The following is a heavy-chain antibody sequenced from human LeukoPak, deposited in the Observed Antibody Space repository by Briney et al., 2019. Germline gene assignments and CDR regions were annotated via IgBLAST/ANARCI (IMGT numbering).Heavy chain of an antibody. CDR3: ATGYSPLYYFDY. CDR1: GYTFTGYY. V-gene: IGHV1-2*02. CDR2: INPNSGGT. D-gene: IGHD6-13*01. J-gene: IGHJ4*02. Sequence: ASVKVSCKASGYTFTGYYMHWVRQAPGQGLEWMGWINPNSGGTNYAQKFQGRVTMTRDTSIGTAYMELSRLRSDDTAVYYCATGYSPLYYFDYWGQGTLVTVSS.